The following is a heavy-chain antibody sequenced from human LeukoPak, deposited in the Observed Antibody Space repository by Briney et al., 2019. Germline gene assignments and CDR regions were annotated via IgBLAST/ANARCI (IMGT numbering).Heavy chain of an antibody. CDR2: ISSSGSTV. CDR3: ARDRSGGLVRLTDY. V-gene: IGHV3-11*01. CDR1: GFTFSDYY. Sequence: PGGSLRLSCAASGFTFSDYYMSWIRQAPGKGLELVSYISSSGSTVHYVDSAKGRFTISRDNAKNSLYLQMNSLRAEDTAVYYCARDRSGGLVRLTDYWGQGTLVTVSS. D-gene: IGHD3-10*01. J-gene: IGHJ4*02.